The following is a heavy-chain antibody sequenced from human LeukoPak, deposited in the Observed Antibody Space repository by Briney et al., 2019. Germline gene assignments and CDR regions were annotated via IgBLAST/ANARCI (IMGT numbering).Heavy chain of an antibody. J-gene: IGHJ3*02. CDR1: GYNFTSYW. CDR2: SYPGDYDT. CDR3: ARREPHLGIAAAGPDAFDI. Sequence: GESLKISCKGSGYNFTSYWIGWVRQMPGKGLEGMGISYPGDYDTRYSPPVQGQVTISADKSISPAYLQWSSLKASDTAMYYCARREPHLGIAAAGPDAFDIWGQGTMVTVSS. D-gene: IGHD6-13*01. V-gene: IGHV5-51*01.